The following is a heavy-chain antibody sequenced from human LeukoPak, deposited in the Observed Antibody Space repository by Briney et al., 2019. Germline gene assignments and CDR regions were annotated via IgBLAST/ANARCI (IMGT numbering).Heavy chain of an antibody. CDR3: AREYGAVAGTYQSDY. Sequence: PSETLSLTCTVSGGSISSGSYYWSWIRQPAGKGLEWIGRIYTSGSTNYNPSLKSRVTLSVDTSKNQFSLKLSSVTAADTAVYYCAREYGAVAGTYQSDYWGQGTLVTVSS. CDR2: IYTSGST. J-gene: IGHJ4*02. V-gene: IGHV4-61*02. D-gene: IGHD6-19*01. CDR1: GGSISSGSYY.